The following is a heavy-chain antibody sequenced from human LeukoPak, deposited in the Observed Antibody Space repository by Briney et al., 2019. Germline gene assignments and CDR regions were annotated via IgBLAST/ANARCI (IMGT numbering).Heavy chain of an antibody. Sequence: GGSLRLSCAASGFTFSSYGMSWVRQAPGKGLEWVSAISGSGGSTYYADSVKGRFTISRDNSKNTLYLQMNSLRAEDTAVYYCARVGIAVAASDYWGQGTLVTVSS. CDR2: ISGSGGST. V-gene: IGHV3-23*01. CDR1: GFTFSSYG. J-gene: IGHJ4*02. D-gene: IGHD6-19*01. CDR3: ARVGIAVAASDY.